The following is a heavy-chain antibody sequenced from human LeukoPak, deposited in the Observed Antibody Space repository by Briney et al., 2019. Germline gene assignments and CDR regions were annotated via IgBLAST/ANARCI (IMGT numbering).Heavy chain of an antibody. CDR2: TYYRSKWYN. D-gene: IGHD5-12*01. Sequence: SQTLSLTCAISGDSVSSNTVAWNWIRQSPSRGLEWLGRTYYRSKWYNDYAVSLRSRITVNPDTSKSQFSLQLNSVTPEDTAVYFCARDSGHTLDSWGQGTLVTVSS. CDR1: GDSVSSNTVA. CDR3: ARDSGHTLDS. J-gene: IGHJ5*01. V-gene: IGHV6-1*01.